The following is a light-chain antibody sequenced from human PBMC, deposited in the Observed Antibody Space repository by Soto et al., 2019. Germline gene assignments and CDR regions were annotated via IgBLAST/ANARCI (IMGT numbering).Light chain of an antibody. CDR3: QQYATAPLT. V-gene: IGKV3-20*01. Sequence: EIVLTQSPGTLSLSPGERATLSCRASQSVAKNYLAWYQQKPGQAPRLLIHGASSRAIGIPDRFSGSGSGTDFTLTISRLEPEDFALFYCQQYATAPLTFGGGTKVEIK. CDR1: QSVAKNY. J-gene: IGKJ4*01. CDR2: GAS.